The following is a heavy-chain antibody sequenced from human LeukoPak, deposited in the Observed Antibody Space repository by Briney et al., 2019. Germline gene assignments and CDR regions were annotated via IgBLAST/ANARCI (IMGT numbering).Heavy chain of an antibody. D-gene: IGHD3-16*01. CDR2: IWYDGRNK. CDR3: ARWGAGGSFDY. V-gene: IGHV3-33*01. CDR1: GFTFSSYG. J-gene: IGHJ4*02. Sequence: GGSLRLSCAASGFTFSSYGMHWVRQAPGRGLEWVAVIWYDGRNKFYADSLKGRFTISRDNSKNTLYLQMNSLRAEDTAVYYCARWGAGGSFDYWGQGTLVTVSS.